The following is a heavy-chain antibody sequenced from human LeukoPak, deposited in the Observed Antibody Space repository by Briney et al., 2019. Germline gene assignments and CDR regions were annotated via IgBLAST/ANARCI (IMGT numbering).Heavy chain of an antibody. D-gene: IGHD6-13*01. CDR1: GASINADY. CDR2: ISYSGNT. Sequence: SETLSLTCTVSGASINADYWSWIRQPPGKGLEWIGYISYSGNTNYNPSLKSRVTISVDTSKNQFSLKLSSVTAADTAVYYCARTSKTPGIAGCFQHWRQGTLVTVSS. V-gene: IGHV4-59*12. J-gene: IGHJ1*01. CDR3: ARTSKTPGIAGCFQH.